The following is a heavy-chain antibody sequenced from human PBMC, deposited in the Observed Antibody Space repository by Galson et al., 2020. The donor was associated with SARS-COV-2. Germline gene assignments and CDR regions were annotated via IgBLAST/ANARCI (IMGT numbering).Heavy chain of an antibody. CDR3: ARVRTARIVVVIAIVNYYYMDV. V-gene: IGHV1-8*01. CDR1: GYTFTSYD. J-gene: IGHJ6*03. CDR2: MNPNSGNT. Sequence: ASVKVSCKASGYTFTSYDINWVRQATGQGLEWMGWMNPNSGNTGYAQKFQGRVTMTRNTSISTAYMELSSLRSEDTAVYYCARVRTARIVVVIAIVNYYYMDVWGKGTTVTVSS. D-gene: IGHD2-21*01.